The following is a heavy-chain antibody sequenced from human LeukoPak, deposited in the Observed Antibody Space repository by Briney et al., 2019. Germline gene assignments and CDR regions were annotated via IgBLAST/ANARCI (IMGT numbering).Heavy chain of an antibody. V-gene: IGHV3-23*01. CDR2: ISDSGGGT. Sequence: GGSLRLSCAASGFSFRGFAMTWVRQAPGKGLEWVSDISDSGGGTYYADSVKGRFTISRDNAKNSLYLQMNSLRAEDTAVYYCARDGAYSSRGPRWGQGTLVTVSS. CDR1: GFSFRGFA. D-gene: IGHD6-19*01. CDR3: ARDGAYSSRGPR. J-gene: IGHJ4*02.